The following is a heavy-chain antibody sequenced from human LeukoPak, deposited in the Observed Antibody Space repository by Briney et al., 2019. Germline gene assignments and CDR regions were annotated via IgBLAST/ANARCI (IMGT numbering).Heavy chain of an antibody. CDR1: GGTFSSYA. D-gene: IGHD3-10*01. V-gene: IGHV1-69*13. J-gene: IGHJ4*02. Sequence: ASVKVSCKASGGTFSSYAISWVRQAPGQGLEWMGGIIPIFGTANYAQKFQGRVTITADESTSTAYMELSSLRSEDTAVYYCASKYGSGSYTTGVFDYWGQGTLVTVSS. CDR3: ASKYGSGSYTTGVFDY. CDR2: IIPIFGTA.